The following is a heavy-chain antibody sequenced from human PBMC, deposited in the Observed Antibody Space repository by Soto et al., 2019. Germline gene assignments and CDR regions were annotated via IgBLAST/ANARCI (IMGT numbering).Heavy chain of an antibody. V-gene: IGHV4-59*08. J-gene: IGHJ4*02. D-gene: IGHD6-6*01. Sequence: PSETLSLTCSVSGGSITRHYCSWCRQPPGKGLEWIGYIHHSGSTSYNPSLKSRVTMSVDTSKNQFSLKVNSVTAADTALYYCARRYGSCFDYWGQGTLVTVSS. CDR1: GGSITRHY. CDR3: ARRYGSCFDY. CDR2: IHHSGST.